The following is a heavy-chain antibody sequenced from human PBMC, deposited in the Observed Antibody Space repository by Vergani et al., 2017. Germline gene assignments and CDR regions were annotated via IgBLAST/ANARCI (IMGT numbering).Heavy chain of an antibody. J-gene: IGHJ6*02. CDR2: ISGSGGST. V-gene: IGHV3-23*01. Sequence: EVQLLESGGDLVQPGGSLRLSCAASGFTFNHYAMNWVRQAPGKGLEWVSGISGSGGSTYYAGSVKGRFTISRDSSKNTLYLQMNSLSAEDTAVYYCAKANTRNSGYDSLYYYHAMDVWGQGTTVTVSS. D-gene: IGHD5-12*01. CDR1: GFTFNHYA. CDR3: AKANTRNSGYDSLYYYHAMDV.